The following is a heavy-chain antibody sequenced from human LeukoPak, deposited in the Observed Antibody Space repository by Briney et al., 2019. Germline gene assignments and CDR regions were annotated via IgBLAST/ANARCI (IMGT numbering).Heavy chain of an antibody. D-gene: IGHD2-2*01. V-gene: IGHV5-10-1*01. J-gene: IGHJ4*02. CDR1: GNSFTSYW. CDR3: ASSFQGDCSSTSCYANY. Sequence: GESLKISCKGSGNSFTSYWISWVRQMPGKGLEWMGRIDPSDSYTNYSPSFQGHVTISADKSISTAYLQWSSLKASDTAMYYCASSFQGDCSSTSCYANYWGQGTLVTVSS. CDR2: IDPSDSYT.